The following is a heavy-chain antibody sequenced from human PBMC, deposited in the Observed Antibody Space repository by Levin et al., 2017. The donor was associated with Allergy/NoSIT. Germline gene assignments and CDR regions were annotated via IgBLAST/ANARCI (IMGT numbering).Heavy chain of an antibody. CDR2: IYYSGST. CDR3: ARHPGLTDLLDP. V-gene: IGHV4-59*08. J-gene: IGHJ5*02. CDR1: GGSISSYY. Sequence: PSETLSLTCTVSGGSISSYYWSWIRQPPGKGLEWIGYIYYSGSTNYNPSLKSRVTISVDTSKNQFSLKLSSVTAADTAVYYCARHPGLTDLLDPWGQGTLVTVSS. D-gene: IGHD3-3*01.